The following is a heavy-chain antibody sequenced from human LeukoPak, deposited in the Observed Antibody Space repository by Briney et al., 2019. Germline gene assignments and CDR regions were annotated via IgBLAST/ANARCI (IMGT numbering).Heavy chain of an antibody. CDR2: ISSSSSYI. Sequence: GGSLRLSCAASGFTFSSYSMNWVRQAPGKGLEWVSSISSSSSYIYYAGSVKGRFTISRDNAKNSLYLQMNSLRAEDTAVYYCARGITTVTTIDYWGQGTLVTVSS. CDR1: GFTFSSYS. J-gene: IGHJ4*02. V-gene: IGHV3-21*01. D-gene: IGHD4-17*01. CDR3: ARGITTVTTIDY.